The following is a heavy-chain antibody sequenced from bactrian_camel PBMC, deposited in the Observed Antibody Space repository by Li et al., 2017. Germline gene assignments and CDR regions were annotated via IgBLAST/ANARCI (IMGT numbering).Heavy chain of an antibody. J-gene: IGHJ4*01. Sequence: HVQLVESGGGSVQVGGSLRLSCTASRDTLGLGSKCMAWFRQDPGKEREAVATIYAGGVATHYADSVKGRFTISGDDAENTAYRQMDRLQPEDTAMYYCAADRLACLRDNWAEPRGYSSWGRGPRSPSP. CDR1: RDTLGLGSKC. CDR2: IYAGGVAT. D-gene: IGHD1*01. V-gene: IGHV3S54*01.